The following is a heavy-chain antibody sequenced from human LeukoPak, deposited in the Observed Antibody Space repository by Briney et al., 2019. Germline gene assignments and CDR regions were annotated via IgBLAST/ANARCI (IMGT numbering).Heavy chain of an antibody. J-gene: IGHJ4*02. D-gene: IGHD1-1*01. CDR2: ITIGATDT. CDR1: GFTFNNYA. Sequence: PGGSLRLSCAASGFTFNNYAMNWVRQAPGKGLEWVSAITIGATDTFYLDSVKGRFTISRDNSKNTLYLQMSSLRAEDTAIYYCAKSRAPDTTLLFDYWGQGPLVTVSS. V-gene: IGHV3-23*01. CDR3: AKSRAPDTTLLFDY.